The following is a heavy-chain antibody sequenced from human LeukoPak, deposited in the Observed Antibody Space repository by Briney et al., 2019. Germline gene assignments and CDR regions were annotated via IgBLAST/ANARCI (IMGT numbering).Heavy chain of an antibody. V-gene: IGHV1-2*02. D-gene: IGHD3-22*01. Sequence: ASVKVSCKASGYTFTDYYMHWARQAPGQGLEWMGWINPKSGGTNNAQKFQGRVTMTRDTSISTAYMEVSSLRSDDTAVYYCARTPHYYESSGSYYFQGMDVRGQGTTVTVSS. CDR1: GYTFTDYY. CDR3: ARTPHYYESSGSYYFQGMDV. J-gene: IGHJ6*02. CDR2: INPKSGGT.